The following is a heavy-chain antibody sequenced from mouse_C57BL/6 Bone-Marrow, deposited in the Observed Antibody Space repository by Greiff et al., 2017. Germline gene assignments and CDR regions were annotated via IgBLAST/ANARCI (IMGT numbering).Heavy chain of an antibody. J-gene: IGHJ3*01. CDR3: AEGVYGSSPWFAY. CDR2: INPGSGGT. D-gene: IGHD1-1*01. CDR1: GYAFTNYL. Sequence: QVQLQQSGAELVRPGTSVKVSCKASGYAFTNYLIEWVKQRPGQGLEWIGVINPGSGGTNYNEKFKGKATLTADKSSSTAYMQLSSLTSEDSAVXFCAEGVYGSSPWFAYWGQGTLVTVSA. V-gene: IGHV1-54*01.